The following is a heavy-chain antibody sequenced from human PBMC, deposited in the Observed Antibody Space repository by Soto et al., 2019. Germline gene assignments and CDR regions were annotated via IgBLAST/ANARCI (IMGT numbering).Heavy chain of an antibody. V-gene: IGHV4-38-2*01. J-gene: IGHJ6*02. CDR2: IYHAGSV. CDR1: GYSIASGYH. Sequence: PSETLSLTCALSGYSIASGYHWAWIRQSQGKGLEWIGSIYHAGSVYYNPSLNSRVAVSLDTSKNHFSLKLTSVTAADTAVYYCARTFDYYGMDVWGQGTTVNVS. CDR3: ARTFDYYGMDV.